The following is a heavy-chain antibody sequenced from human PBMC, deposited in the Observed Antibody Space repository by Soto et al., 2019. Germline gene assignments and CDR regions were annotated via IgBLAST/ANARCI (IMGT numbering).Heavy chain of an antibody. D-gene: IGHD4-17*01. V-gene: IGHV1-24*01. Sequence: ASVKVSCKVSGYTLTELSMHWVLQAPGKGLEWMGGFDPEDGETIYAQKFQGRVTMTEDTSTDTAYMELSSLRSEDTAVYYCATGTYGDYANDFDYWGQGTLVTVSS. CDR1: GYTLTELS. J-gene: IGHJ4*02. CDR2: FDPEDGET. CDR3: ATGTYGDYANDFDY.